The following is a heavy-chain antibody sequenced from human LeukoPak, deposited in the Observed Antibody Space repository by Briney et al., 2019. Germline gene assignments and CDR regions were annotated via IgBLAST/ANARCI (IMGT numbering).Heavy chain of an antibody. D-gene: IGHD6-13*01. Sequence: PSETLSLTCTVSGGSISSNYWRWIRQPPGKGLEWIGYIYYSGSTNYNPSLKSRVTISVDTSKNQFSLKLSSVTAADTAVYYCARLSSSSWYYFDYWGQGTLVTVSS. CDR2: IYYSGST. V-gene: IGHV4-59*01. J-gene: IGHJ4*02. CDR3: ARLSSSSWYYFDY. CDR1: GGSISSNY.